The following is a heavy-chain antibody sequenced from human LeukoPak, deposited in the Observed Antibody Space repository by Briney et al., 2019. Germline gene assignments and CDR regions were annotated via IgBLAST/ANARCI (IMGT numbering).Heavy chain of an antibody. Sequence: TGGSLRLSCAASGFTFSSYSMNWVRQAPGKGLEWVSSISSSSSYIYYADSVKGRFAISRDNAKNSLYLQMNSLRAEDTAVYYCAREGTTVTTRAIWDQGTLVTVSS. CDR3: AREGTTVTTRAI. CDR2: ISSSSSYI. V-gene: IGHV3-21*01. D-gene: IGHD4-11*01. CDR1: GFTFSSYS. J-gene: IGHJ4*02.